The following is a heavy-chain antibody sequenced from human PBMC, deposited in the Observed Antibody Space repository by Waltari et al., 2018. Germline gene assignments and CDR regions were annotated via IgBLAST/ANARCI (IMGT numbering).Heavy chain of an antibody. CDR1: GGSFSGYY. CDR3: ARLSYSYGYMGAGYYYYYGMDV. V-gene: IGHV4-34*01. J-gene: IGHJ6*02. CDR2: INHSGST. D-gene: IGHD5-18*01. Sequence: QVQLQQWGAGLLKPSETLSLTCAVYGGSFSGYYWSWIRQPPGKGLEWIGEINHSGSTNYNPSLKSRVTISVDTSKNQFSLKLSSVTAADTAVYYCARLSYSYGYMGAGYYYYYGMDVWGQGTTVTVS.